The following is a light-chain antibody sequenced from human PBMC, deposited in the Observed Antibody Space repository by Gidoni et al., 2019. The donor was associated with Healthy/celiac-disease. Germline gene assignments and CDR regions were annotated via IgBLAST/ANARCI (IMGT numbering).Light chain of an antibody. Sequence: QSALTPPASASGSPGPSIPISCTGTSSDVGGYNHVSSYQQHPGKTPQLMMFDVSNRPSGVANRLSGAKTGNTAALTTTGLQAEEEADYYCCSYTGSSTLVVVFGGGTKLTVL. J-gene: IGLJ2*01. CDR1: SSDVGGYNH. CDR3: CSYTGSSTLVVV. V-gene: IGLV2-14*01. CDR2: DVS.